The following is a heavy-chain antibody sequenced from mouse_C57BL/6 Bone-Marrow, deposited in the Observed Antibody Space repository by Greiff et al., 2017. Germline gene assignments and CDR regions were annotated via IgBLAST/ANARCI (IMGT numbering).Heavy chain of an antibody. V-gene: IGHV1-69*01. D-gene: IGHD1-1*01. Sequence: QVQLQQPGAELVMPGASVKLSCKASGYTFTSYWMHWVKQRPGQGLEWIGEIDPSDSSTNYNQKFKGKSTLTVDQSSSTAYMQLSSLTSEDSAVYYDTTRIYCYGSSPDWYFDDWGKGTTVTVSS. CDR3: TTRIYCYGSSPDWYFDD. J-gene: IGHJ1*03. CDR2: IDPSDSST. CDR1: GYTFTSYW.